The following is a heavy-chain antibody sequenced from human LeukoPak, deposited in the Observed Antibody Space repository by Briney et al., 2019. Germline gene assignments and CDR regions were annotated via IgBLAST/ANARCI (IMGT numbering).Heavy chain of an antibody. CDR1: GVTFSSYA. Sequence: PGGSLGLSCAASGVTFSSYAMSWVRQAPGKGLEWVSGISGSGGSTYYADSVKGRFTISRDNSKNTLYLQMNSLRAEGTAVYYCAKVGPYSSGWYDYWGQGTLVTVSS. V-gene: IGHV3-23*01. CDR3: AKVGPYSSGWYDY. J-gene: IGHJ4*02. CDR2: ISGSGGST. D-gene: IGHD6-19*01.